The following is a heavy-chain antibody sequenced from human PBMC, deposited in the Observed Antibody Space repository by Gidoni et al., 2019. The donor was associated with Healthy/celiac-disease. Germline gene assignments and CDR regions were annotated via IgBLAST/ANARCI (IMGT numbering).Heavy chain of an antibody. V-gene: IGHV3-23*01. Sequence: EVQLLESGGGLVQPGGSLRLPCAASGFTFSSYAMSWVRQAPGKGLEWVSAISGSGGSTYYADSVKGRFTISRDNSKNTLYLQMNSLRAEDTAVYYCAKDQGYDYGDPRCWFDPWGQGTLVTVSS. CDR2: ISGSGGST. D-gene: IGHD4-17*01. J-gene: IGHJ5*02. CDR3: AKDQGYDYGDPRCWFDP. CDR1: GFTFSSYA.